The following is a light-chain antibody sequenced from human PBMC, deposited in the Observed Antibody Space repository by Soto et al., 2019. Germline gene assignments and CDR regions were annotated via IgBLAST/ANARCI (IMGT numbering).Light chain of an antibody. CDR3: QQYGSSYPWT. CDR2: GAS. Sequence: TLLTQSPGTLSLSPGERATLSCRASQSVSSNYLAWYQQKPGQAPRLLIYGASSRATGIPDRFSGSGSGTDFTLTIRRLEPEYFAVYYCQQYGSSYPWTFGQGTKVDIK. V-gene: IGKV3-20*01. J-gene: IGKJ1*01. CDR1: QSVSSNY.